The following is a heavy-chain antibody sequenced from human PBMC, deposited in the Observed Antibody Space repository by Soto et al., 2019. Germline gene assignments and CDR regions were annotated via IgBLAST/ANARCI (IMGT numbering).Heavy chain of an antibody. Sequence: GGSLRLSCAASGFTFSSYAMHWVRQAPGKGLEWVAVISYDGSNKYYADSVKGRFTISRDNSKNTLYLQMNSLRAEDTAVYYCARDYKEPMITFGGVIVIGAFDIWGQGTMVTVSS. V-gene: IGHV3-30-3*01. CDR3: ARDYKEPMITFGGVIVIGAFDI. J-gene: IGHJ3*02. CDR1: GFTFSSYA. CDR2: ISYDGSNK. D-gene: IGHD3-16*02.